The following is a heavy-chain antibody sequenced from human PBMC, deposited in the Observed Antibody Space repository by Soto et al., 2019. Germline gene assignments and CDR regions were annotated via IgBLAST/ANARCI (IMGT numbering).Heavy chain of an antibody. Sequence: PGGSLRLSCAASGFTFSVYGMHWVRQAPGKGLEWVALFLYDGIIKYYADSVKGRFTISRDNSKNTLYLQINSLRVEDTAVYYCAKDGSHLAVAGTSPTSYFYGLAVWGQGTTVTVSS. D-gene: IGHD6-19*01. V-gene: IGHV3-30*18. CDR3: AKDGSHLAVAGTSPTSYFYGLAV. J-gene: IGHJ6*02. CDR2: FLYDGIIK. CDR1: GFTFSVYG.